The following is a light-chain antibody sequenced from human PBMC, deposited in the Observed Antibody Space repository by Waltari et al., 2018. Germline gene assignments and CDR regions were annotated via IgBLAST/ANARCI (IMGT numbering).Light chain of an antibody. V-gene: IGLV1-44*01. CDR1: SSNIGINT. CDR3: AAWDDSLNGVV. Sequence: QSVLTQPPSASGTPGQRVTISCSGSSSNIGINTVNWYHQLPGTAPKLLIYSTNQRPSGVPDRFSGSKSGTSASLAISGLQYEDEADYYCAAWDDSLNGVVFGGGTKLTVL. CDR2: STN. J-gene: IGLJ2*01.